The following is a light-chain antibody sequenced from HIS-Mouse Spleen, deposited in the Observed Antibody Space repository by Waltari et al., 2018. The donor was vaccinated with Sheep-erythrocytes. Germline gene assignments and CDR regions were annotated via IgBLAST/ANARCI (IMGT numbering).Light chain of an antibody. CDR3: CSYAGSYNHV. CDR2: DVS. Sequence: QSALTQPRSVSGSPGQSVTISCTGTSSDVGGYNSVSWYQQHPDKAPKLTIYDVSKRPSGVPDRFSGSKSGNTASLTISGLQAEDEADYYCCSYAGSYNHVFATGTKVTVL. V-gene: IGLV2-11*02. CDR1: SSDVGGYNS. J-gene: IGLJ1*01.